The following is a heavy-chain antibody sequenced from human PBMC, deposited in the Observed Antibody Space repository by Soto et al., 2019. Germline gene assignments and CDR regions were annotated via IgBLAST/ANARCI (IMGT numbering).Heavy chain of an antibody. V-gene: IGHV3-21*01. CDR2: ISNSGTYI. CDR1: GFTFSTYS. CDR3: ARGDGIAVTGIGAFDI. J-gene: IGHJ3*02. Sequence: PGGSLRLSCAASGFTFSTYSMNWVRQAPGKGLEWVSSISNSGTYIYYADSVEGRFTISRDNAKNSLYLQMNSMRDEDTAVYYCARGDGIAVTGIGAFDIWGQGTMVTVS. D-gene: IGHD6-19*01.